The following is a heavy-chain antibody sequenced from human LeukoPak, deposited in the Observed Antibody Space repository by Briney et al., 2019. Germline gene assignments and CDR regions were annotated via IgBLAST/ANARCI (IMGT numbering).Heavy chain of an antibody. CDR1: GFAVSSNY. J-gene: IGHJ3*01. Sequence: PGGSLRLSCEASGFAVSSNYISWVRQAPGKGLKWVSIVYSDGSIFHADSVKGRFTMSRDISRNTLDLQMNSLRVEDTAAYFCARDRHRYRGINGDGDAFDVWGQGTMVTVSS. V-gene: IGHV3-53*01. CDR3: ARDRHRYRGINGDGDAFDV. CDR2: VYSDGSI. D-gene: IGHD5-12*01.